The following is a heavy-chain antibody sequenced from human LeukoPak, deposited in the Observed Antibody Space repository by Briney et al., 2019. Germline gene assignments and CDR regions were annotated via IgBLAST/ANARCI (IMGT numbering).Heavy chain of an antibody. CDR1: GFTFSSYS. CDR3: TKKSPYGGRDS. J-gene: IGHJ4*02. Sequence: PGASLRLSCAASGFTFSSYSMSWIRQAPGKGLEWVSAISGNGENTYYADSMKGRFTISRDNSKNILYLQMSSLRAEDTAIYYCTKKSPYGGRDSWGQGTLVTVSS. D-gene: IGHD4/OR15-4a*01. CDR2: ISGNGENT. V-gene: IGHV3-23*01.